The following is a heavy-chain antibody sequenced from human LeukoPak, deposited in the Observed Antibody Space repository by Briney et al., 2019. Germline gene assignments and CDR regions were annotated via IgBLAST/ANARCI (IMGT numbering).Heavy chain of an antibody. CDR1: GFTFDDYA. D-gene: IGHD5-12*01. CDR2: ISWNSGSI. Sequence: GGSLRLSCAASGFTFDDYAMHWVRQAPGKGLDWVSGISWNSGSIGYADSVKGRFTISRDNAKNSLYLQMNSLRAEDTALYYCAKDMGYDPYYFDYWGQGTLVTVSS. J-gene: IGHJ4*02. CDR3: AKDMGYDPYYFDY. V-gene: IGHV3-9*01.